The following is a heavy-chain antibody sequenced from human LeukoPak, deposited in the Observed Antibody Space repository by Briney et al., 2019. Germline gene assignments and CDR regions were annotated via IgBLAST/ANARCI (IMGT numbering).Heavy chain of an antibody. D-gene: IGHD3-10*01. Sequence: GGSLRLSCAASGFTFSSYGMHWVRQAPGRGLEWVAFIRYDGSNKYYADSVKGRFTISRDNSKNTLYLQINSLRAEATAVYYCATIGDLLWFGELDYFDYWGQGTLVTVSS. J-gene: IGHJ4*02. CDR3: ATIGDLLWFGELDYFDY. CDR2: IRYDGSNK. V-gene: IGHV3-30*02. CDR1: GFTFSSYG.